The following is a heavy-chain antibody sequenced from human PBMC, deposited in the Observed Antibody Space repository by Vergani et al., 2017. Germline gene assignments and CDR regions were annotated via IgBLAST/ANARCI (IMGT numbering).Heavy chain of an antibody. Sequence: EVQLLESGGGLVQPGGSLRLTCAASEFTFSNYAMNWVRQAPGKGLDWVSGISGSGVSAYYTDSVKGRFTISRDNSKNMLFLQMNNLRTEDTAIYYCAKQYFVSGNYLFVYWCQGTLVTVFS. J-gene: IGHJ4*02. CDR2: ISGSGVSA. D-gene: IGHD3-10*01. CDR3: AKQYFVSGNYLFVY. V-gene: IGHV3-23*01. CDR1: EFTFSNYA.